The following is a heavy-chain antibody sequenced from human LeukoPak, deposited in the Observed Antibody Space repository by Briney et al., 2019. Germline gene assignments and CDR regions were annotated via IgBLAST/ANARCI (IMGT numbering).Heavy chain of an antibody. J-gene: IGHJ5*02. CDR1: NYSISSDYH. V-gene: IGHV4-38-2*02. Sequence: SETLSLTCTVSNYSISSDYHWGWIRQPPGKGLEWIGSIHHSGRTYYNPSLKSRVTISVDTSKNHFSLKLNSVTAADTAVYYCARDHLANLASRLFDPWGQGTLVTVSS. CDR2: IHHSGRT. D-gene: IGHD3-3*01. CDR3: ARDHLANLASRLFDP.